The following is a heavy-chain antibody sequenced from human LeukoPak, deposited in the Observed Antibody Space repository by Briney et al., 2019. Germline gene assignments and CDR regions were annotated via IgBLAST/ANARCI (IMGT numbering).Heavy chain of an antibody. J-gene: IGHJ4*02. D-gene: IGHD6-19*01. CDR3: AKCRVSSSGSADY. CDR2: INPSGGST. CDR1: GYTFTSYY. V-gene: IGHV1-46*01. Sequence: ASVKVSCKASGYTFTSYYMHWVRQAPGQGLEWMGKINPSGGSTTYAQKFQGRVTMTRDTSTSTVYMELSSLRSEDTAVYYYAKCRVSSSGSADYWGQGTLVTVSS.